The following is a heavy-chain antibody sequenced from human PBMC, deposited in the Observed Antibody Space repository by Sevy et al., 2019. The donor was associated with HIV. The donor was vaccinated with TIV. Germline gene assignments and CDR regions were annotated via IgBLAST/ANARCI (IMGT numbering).Heavy chain of an antibody. CDR3: ARHRDCSGGNCYRDWFDP. CDR2: IWYDGSNK. D-gene: IGHD2-15*01. V-gene: IGHV3-33*01. CDR1: GFTFSSYG. Sequence: GESLKISCAASGFTFSSYGMHWVRQAPGKGLEWVAIIWYDGSNKYYTDSVKGRFTISRDNSKNTLYLQMNSLRAEDTAVYYCARHRDCSGGNCYRDWFDPWGQGTLVTVSS. J-gene: IGHJ5*02.